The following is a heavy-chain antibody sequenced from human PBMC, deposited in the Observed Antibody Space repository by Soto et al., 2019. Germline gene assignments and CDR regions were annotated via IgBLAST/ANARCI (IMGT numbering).Heavy chain of an antibody. J-gene: IGHJ5*02. V-gene: IGHV1-8*01. CDR1: GYTFTSYD. D-gene: IGHD6-13*01. Sequence: ASVKVSCKASGYTFTSYDINWGRQATGQGFEWRGWMNPNSGNTGYAQKFQGRVTMTRNTSISTAYMELSSLRSEDTAVYYCARGIWSPIGAAGKWFVPWCQGTLGTVSS. CDR3: ARGIWSPIGAAGKWFVP. CDR2: MNPNSGNT.